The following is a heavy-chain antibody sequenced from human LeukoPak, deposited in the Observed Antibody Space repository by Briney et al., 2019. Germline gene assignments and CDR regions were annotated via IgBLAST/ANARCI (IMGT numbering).Heavy chain of an antibody. CDR3: AREGAAAGPYGMDV. V-gene: IGHV1-2*02. CDR2: INPNSGDT. J-gene: IGHJ6*02. D-gene: IGHD6-13*01. Sequence: ASVKVSCKPSGYSFTAYYIHLVRQAPGQGLEWMGWINPNSGDTNYAQKFQDRVTMTWDTSVSTAYMELSSLTSDDTAVYYCAREGAAAGPYGMDVWGQGTTVTVSS. CDR1: GYSFTAYY.